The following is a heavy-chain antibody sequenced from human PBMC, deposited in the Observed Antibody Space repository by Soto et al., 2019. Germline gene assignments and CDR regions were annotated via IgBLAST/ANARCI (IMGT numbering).Heavy chain of an antibody. Sequence: GASVKVSCTASVYTFTSYDINWVRQATGQGLEWMGWMNPNSGNTGYAQKFQGRVTMTRNTSISTAYMELSSLRSEGTAVYYCATQSIAAGRGALGYWGQGTLVTVSS. V-gene: IGHV1-8*01. D-gene: IGHD6-13*01. J-gene: IGHJ4*02. CDR3: ATQSIAAGRGALGY. CDR1: VYTFTSYD. CDR2: MNPNSGNT.